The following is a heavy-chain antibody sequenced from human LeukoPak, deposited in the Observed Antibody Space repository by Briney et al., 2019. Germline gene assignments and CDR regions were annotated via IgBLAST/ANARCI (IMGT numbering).Heavy chain of an antibody. J-gene: IGHJ6*02. CDR2: INPNSGGT. D-gene: IGHD3-9*01. CDR1: GYTFTGYY. CDR3: ARVRVDDILTGYYSSYGMDV. V-gene: IGHV1-2*02. Sequence: VASVKVSCKASGYTFTGYYMHWVRQAPGQGLEWMGWINPNSGGTNYAQKFQGRVTMTRDTSISTAYMELSRLRSDDTAVYYCARVRVDDILTGYYSSYGMDVWGQGTTVTVS.